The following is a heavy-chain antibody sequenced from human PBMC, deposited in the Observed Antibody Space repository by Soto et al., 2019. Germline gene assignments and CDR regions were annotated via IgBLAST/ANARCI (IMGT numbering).Heavy chain of an antibody. CDR2: ISDSGGTT. D-gene: IGHD2-2*01. CDR1: GFTFSNYP. J-gene: IGHJ4*02. V-gene: IGHV3-23*01. Sequence: PGGSLRLSCAASGFTFSNYPMSWVRQAPGKGLEWVSYISDSGGTTYYADSVKGRFTISRDNSKNTLYLQMNSLRAEDTAVYYCAKDPYCSSISCYAGNFCYWGQGALVTVSS. CDR3: AKDPYCSSISCYAGNFCY.